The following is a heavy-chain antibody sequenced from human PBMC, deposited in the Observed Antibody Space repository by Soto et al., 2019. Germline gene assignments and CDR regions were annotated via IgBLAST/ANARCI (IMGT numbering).Heavy chain of an antibody. V-gene: IGHV4-31*03. D-gene: IGHD6-13*01. CDR2: IYYSGST. CDR3: ARDRRESSSWYDHYYYYYGMDV. J-gene: IGHJ6*02. CDR1: GGSISSGGYY. Sequence: QVQLQESGPGLVKPSQTLSLTCTVSGGSISSGGYYWSWIRQHPGKGLEWIGYIYYSGSTYYNPSLKSRVTISVDTSKNQFSLKLSSVTAADKAVYYCARDRRESSSWYDHYYYYYGMDVWGQGTTVTVSS.